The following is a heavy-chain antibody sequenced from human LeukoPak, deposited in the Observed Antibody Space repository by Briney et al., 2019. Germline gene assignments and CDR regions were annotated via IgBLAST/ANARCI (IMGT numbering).Heavy chain of an antibody. CDR1: GYTFTSYY. CDR3: ARDGPYCSGGSCYPQYYFDY. D-gene: IGHD2-15*01. V-gene: IGHV1-46*01. J-gene: IGHJ4*02. CDR2: INPSGGST. Sequence: GASVKVSCKASGYTFTSYYMHWVRQAPGQGLEWMGIINPSGGSTSYAQKFQGRVTMTRDTSTSTVYMELSSLRSEDTAVYFCARDGPYCSGGSCYPQYYFDYWAREPWSPSPQ.